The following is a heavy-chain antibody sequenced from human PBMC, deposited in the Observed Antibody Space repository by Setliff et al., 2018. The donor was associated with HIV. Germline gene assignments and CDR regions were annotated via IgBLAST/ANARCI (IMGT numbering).Heavy chain of an antibody. Sequence: PSETLSLTCTVSGGSISSSSYYWGWIRQPPGKGLEWIGSIYYSGSTYYNPSLESRVSMSVDTSTNQVSLQLSSVTAADTAVYYCARGKSGSYDAYDMWGQGTMVTVSS. CDR2: IYYSGST. CDR3: ARGKSGSYDAYDM. CDR1: GGSISSSSYY. J-gene: IGHJ3*02. D-gene: IGHD5-12*01. V-gene: IGHV4-39*07.